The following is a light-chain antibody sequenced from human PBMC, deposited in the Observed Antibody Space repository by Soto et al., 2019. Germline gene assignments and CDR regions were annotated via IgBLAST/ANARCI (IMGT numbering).Light chain of an antibody. CDR3: KQLNSXPPA. CDR1: QGISSY. V-gene: IGKV1-9*01. Sequence: DIQLTQSPSFLSASVVDRVTITCRASQGISSYLAWYQQKPGKAPNLLIYAASTLQSGVPSSFSGSGYGTGFTLTISSLQPEDFATYYSKQLNSXPPAFGPGTKVXI. CDR2: AAS. J-gene: IGKJ3*01.